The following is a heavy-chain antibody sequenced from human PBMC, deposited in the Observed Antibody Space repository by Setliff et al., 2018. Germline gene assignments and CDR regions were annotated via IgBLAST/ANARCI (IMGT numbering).Heavy chain of an antibody. J-gene: IGHJ6*02. CDR2: IWNDGISK. CDR3: ARNWVTAQHYYYGMDV. CDR1: GFTFSNYG. D-gene: IGHD2-21*02. Sequence: GGSLRLSCVASGFTFSNYGMHWVRQAPGKGLEWVALIWNDGISKFYGDSVKGRFTISRDNSKNTLYLQMDSLRAEDTAVYYCARNWVTAQHYYYGMDVWGQGTTVTVSS. V-gene: IGHV3-33*01.